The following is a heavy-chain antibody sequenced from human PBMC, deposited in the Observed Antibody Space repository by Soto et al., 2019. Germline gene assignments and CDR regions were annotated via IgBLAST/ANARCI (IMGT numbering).Heavy chain of an antibody. Sequence: SETLSLTCTVSGGSISSYYWSWVRQSPGKGLEWIGYIYYSGSTNYNPSLNSRVTISVDTSKNQFSLKLSSVTAAVTVVYYCARSSGYDRYNWFDPWGQGTLVTVSS. CDR2: IYYSGST. CDR1: GGSISSYY. CDR3: ARSSGYDRYNWFDP. D-gene: IGHD5-12*01. V-gene: IGHV4-59*01. J-gene: IGHJ5*02.